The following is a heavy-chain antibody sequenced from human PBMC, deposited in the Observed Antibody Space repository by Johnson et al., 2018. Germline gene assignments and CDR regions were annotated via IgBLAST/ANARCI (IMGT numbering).Heavy chain of an antibody. D-gene: IGHD3-16*01. Sequence: QVQLVQSGGGLVKPGGSLRLSCVASGFTFSDYYMSWVRQAPGKGLEWVSYISSDGSSIYYADSVRGRFTISRANAKNSLSLQMNSRRAEDTDLYYCARDLGVVASPLPRWEFYYGLDVWGQGTTVTVSS. J-gene: IGHJ6*02. CDR1: GFTFSDYY. CDR2: ISSDGSSI. CDR3: ARDLGVVASPLPRWEFYYGLDV. V-gene: IGHV3-11*01.